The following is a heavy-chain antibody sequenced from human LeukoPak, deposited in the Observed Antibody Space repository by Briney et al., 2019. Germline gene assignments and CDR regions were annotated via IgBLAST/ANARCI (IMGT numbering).Heavy chain of an antibody. J-gene: IGHJ3*02. CDR1: GGTFSSYA. CDR2: IIPILGIA. D-gene: IGHD1-26*01. V-gene: IGHV1-69*04. Sequence: ASVKVSCKASGGTFSSYAISWVRQAPGQGLEWMGRIIPILGIANYAQNFQGRVTITSDASRSTAYMELNSLKSDDTAMYFCARVHRWMGEIRLGDSASDIWGQGTMVIVSS. CDR3: ARVHRWMGEIRLGDSASDI.